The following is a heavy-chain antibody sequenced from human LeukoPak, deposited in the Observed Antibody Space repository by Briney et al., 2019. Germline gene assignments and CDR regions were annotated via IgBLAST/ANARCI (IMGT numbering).Heavy chain of an antibody. V-gene: IGHV3-74*01. CDR3: ARILPGIAAAGFDY. Sequence: GGSLRLSCAASGFTFSSYWMHWVRQAPGRGLVWVSRINSDGSSTSYADSVKGRFTISRDNAKNTLYLQMNSLRAEDTAVYYCARILPGIAAAGFDYWGQGTLVTVSS. D-gene: IGHD6-13*01. CDR1: GFTFSSYW. J-gene: IGHJ4*02. CDR2: INSDGSST.